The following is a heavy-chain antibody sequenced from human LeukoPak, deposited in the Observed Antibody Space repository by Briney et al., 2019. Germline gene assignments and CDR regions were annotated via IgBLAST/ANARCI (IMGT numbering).Heavy chain of an antibody. CDR2: IGTSSNNI. Sequence: PGGSLRLSSAASGLTFSRYNMNWVRQAPGKGLEWVSSIGTSSNNIYYTDSVKGRFTISRDNAKNSLYLQVDSLRVEDTAVYFCASGTVGNYALDYWGQGTLVTVSS. CDR1: GLTFSRYN. V-gene: IGHV3-21*01. J-gene: IGHJ4*02. CDR3: ASGTVGNYALDY. D-gene: IGHD1-7*01.